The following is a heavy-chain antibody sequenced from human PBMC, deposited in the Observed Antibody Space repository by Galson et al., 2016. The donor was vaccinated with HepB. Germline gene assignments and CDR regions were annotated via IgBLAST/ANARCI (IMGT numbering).Heavy chain of an antibody. D-gene: IGHD6-13*01. CDR3: ARLNVLYAAGGPFSSSGIAKTYYFDH. CDR1: GGSFSGYH. J-gene: IGHJ4*02. CDR2: INHTGVT. V-gene: IGHV4-34*01. Sequence: SETLSLTCGVHGGSFSGYHWTWIRQSPGEGLEWIGEINHTGVTDYNPSLKSRVTISVDTSKTQFSLRLTSVTAADTAVYFCARLNVLYAAGGPFSSSGIAKTYYFDHWGQGTLVAVSS.